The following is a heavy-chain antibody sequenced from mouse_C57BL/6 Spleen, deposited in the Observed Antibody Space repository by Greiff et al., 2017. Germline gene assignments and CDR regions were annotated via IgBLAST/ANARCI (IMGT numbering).Heavy chain of an antibody. CDR2: INYDGSST. V-gene: IGHV5-16*01. CDR1: GFTFSDYY. CDR3: ARGYPPRGYAMDY. J-gene: IGHJ4*01. D-gene: IGHD3-1*01. Sequence: EVKLVESEGGLVQPGSSMKLSCTASGFTFSDYYMAWVRQVPEKGLEWVANINYDGSSTYYLDSLKSRFIISRDNAKNILYLQMSSLKSEDTATYYCARGYPPRGYAMDYWGQGTSVTVSS.